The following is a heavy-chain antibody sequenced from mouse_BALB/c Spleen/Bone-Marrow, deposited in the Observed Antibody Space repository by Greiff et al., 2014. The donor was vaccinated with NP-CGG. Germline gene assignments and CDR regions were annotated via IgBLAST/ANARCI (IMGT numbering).Heavy chain of an antibody. D-gene: IGHD2-4*01. Sequence: EVKLEESGGDLVKPGGSLKLSCAASGFTFSTYGMSWVRQTPDKRLEWVAAISNGGIYTYYPDTVMGRFTISRDNAKNTLYLQMSSLKSEDTAMYYCVRPYDYGTWFAYWGQGTLVTVSA. V-gene: IGHV5-6*02. J-gene: IGHJ3*01. CDR2: ISNGGIYT. CDR3: VRPYDYGTWFAY. CDR1: GFTFSTYG.